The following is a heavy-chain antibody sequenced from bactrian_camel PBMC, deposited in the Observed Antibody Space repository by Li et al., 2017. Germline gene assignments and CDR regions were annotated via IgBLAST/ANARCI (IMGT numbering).Heavy chain of an antibody. CDR1: GYAKSTQSRRC. V-gene: IGHV3S53*01. Sequence: HVQLVDSGGGSVQAGGSLRLSCVASGYAKSTQSRRCMAWFRQAPGMEREGVAGIESDGSTSYADSVKGRFTVSQDSAKKTVYLQMNNLKPEDTAMYYCARGPRVRSGGYCYLESAPYNYWGQGTQVTVS. D-gene: IGHD1*01. CDR2: IESDGST. CDR3: ARGPRVRSGGYCYLESAPYNY. J-gene: IGHJ4*01.